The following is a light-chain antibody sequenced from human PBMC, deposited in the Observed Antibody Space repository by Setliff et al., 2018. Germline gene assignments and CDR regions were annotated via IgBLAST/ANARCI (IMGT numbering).Light chain of an antibody. CDR3: AAWDDSLSGPV. CDR2: SSD. CDR1: SSNIGSNT. Sequence: QSVLTQPPSASGTPGQRVTISCSGSSSNIGSNTVNWYQQRPGTAPKLLIHSSDRRPSGVSDRFSGSDSGTSASLAISGLQSEDEADYYCAAWDDSLSGPVFGGGTKVTVL. V-gene: IGLV1-44*01. J-gene: IGLJ3*02.